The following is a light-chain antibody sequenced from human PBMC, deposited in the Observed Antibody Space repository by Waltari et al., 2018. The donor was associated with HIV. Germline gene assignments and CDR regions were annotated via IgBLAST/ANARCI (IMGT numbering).Light chain of an antibody. J-gene: IGLJ1*01. CDR2: GKN. V-gene: IGLV3-19*01. Sequence: SSEVTQDPAVSVALGQTVKITCQGDNLRRYYASWYQQKPGQAPVLVSYGKNKRPSEIPDRFSSSGSRNTASLTITGAQAEDEADYYCKTRDRSGNLYVFGPGTTVTVL. CDR3: KTRDRSGNLYV. CDR1: NLRRYY.